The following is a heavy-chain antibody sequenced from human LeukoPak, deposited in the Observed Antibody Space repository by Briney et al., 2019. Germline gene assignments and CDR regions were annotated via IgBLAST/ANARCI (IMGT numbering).Heavy chain of an antibody. CDR1: GFTFSSYA. D-gene: IGHD3-10*01. V-gene: IGHV3-30-3*01. Sequence: PGRSLRLSCAASGFTFSSYAMHWVRQAPGKGLERGAVISYDGSNKYYADSVKGRFTISRDNSKNTLYLQMNSLIAEDTAVYYCAKASEYYGSGSYPIGGFYWGQGTLVTVSS. J-gene: IGHJ4*02. CDR3: AKASEYYGSGSYPIGGFY. CDR2: ISYDGSNK.